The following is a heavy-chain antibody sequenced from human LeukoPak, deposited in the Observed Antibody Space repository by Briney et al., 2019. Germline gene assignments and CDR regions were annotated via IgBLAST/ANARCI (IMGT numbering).Heavy chain of an antibody. CDR1: GFTFSSYW. CDR2: INSNGSST. Sequence: GGSLRLSCAASGFTFSSYWMHWVRQAPGKGLVWVSRINSNGSSTSYADSVKGRFTISRDNAKNTLYLQMNSLRAEDTAVYYCAKDFRPLNWKASSYLDYWGQGTLVTVSS. D-gene: IGHD1-20*01. V-gene: IGHV3-74*01. CDR3: AKDFRPLNWKASSYLDY. J-gene: IGHJ4*02.